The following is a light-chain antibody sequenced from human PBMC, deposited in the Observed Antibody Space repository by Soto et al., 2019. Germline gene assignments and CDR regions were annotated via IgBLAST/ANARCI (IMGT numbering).Light chain of an antibody. J-gene: IGLJ1*01. Sequence: QSALTQPASVSASPGQSITISCTGTSTDIGAYKFVSWYQQHPGKAPKLMIYDVTSRPSGVSNRFSGSKSGNTASLIISGLRAEDEGDYYCISYTGFDTYVFGTGTKVTVL. CDR3: ISYTGFDTYV. CDR1: STDIGAYKF. V-gene: IGLV2-14*03. CDR2: DVT.